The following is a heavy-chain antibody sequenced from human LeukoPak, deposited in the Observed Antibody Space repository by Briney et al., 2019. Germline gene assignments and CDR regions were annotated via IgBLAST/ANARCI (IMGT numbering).Heavy chain of an antibody. CDR1: GCTFTDYY. CDR2: INPNSGGT. CDR3: ATSRNWDDLDFHH. Sequence: ASVKVSCKASGCTFTDYYMHWVRRAPGQGLEWMGWINPNSGGTNYAQKFQGRVTMTRDTSISTAYMEVSRLRSDDTAVYYCATSRNWDDLDFHHWGQGTLVTVSS. V-gene: IGHV1-2*02. D-gene: IGHD1-1*01. J-gene: IGHJ1*01.